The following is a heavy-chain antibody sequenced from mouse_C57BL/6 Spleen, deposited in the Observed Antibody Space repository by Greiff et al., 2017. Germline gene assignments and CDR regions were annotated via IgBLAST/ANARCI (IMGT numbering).Heavy chain of an antibody. Sequence: QVQLKQSGAELVKPGASVKLSCKASGYTFTEYTIHWVKQRSGQGLEWIGWFYPGSGSIKYNEKFKDKATLTADKSSSTVYMALSRLTSEDSAVYFCARHEEPSYGSSYVPFDYWGQGTTRTVSS. D-gene: IGHD1-1*01. CDR3: ARHEEPSYGSSYVPFDY. J-gene: IGHJ2*01. CDR2: FYPGSGSI. V-gene: IGHV1-62-2*01. CDR1: GYTFTEYT.